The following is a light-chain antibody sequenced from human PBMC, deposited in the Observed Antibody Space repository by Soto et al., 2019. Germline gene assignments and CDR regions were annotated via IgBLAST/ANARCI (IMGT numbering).Light chain of an antibody. CDR2: DVS. CDR1: SSDVGGYNY. Sequence: QSVLTQPASVSGSPGQSITISCTGTSSDVGGYNYVSWYQHHPGKAPKLMIYDVSNRPSGVSIRFSGSKSDNTASLTISGLQPEDEADYHCSSYTTSNTRQMVFGTGTKLTVL. J-gene: IGLJ1*01. V-gene: IGLV2-14*03. CDR3: SSYTTSNTRQMV.